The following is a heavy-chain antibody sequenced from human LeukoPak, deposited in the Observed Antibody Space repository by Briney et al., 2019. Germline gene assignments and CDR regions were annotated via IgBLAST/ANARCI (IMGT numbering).Heavy chain of an antibody. CDR2: IYYSGST. Sequence: SETLSLTCTVSGGSISSSSYYWGWIRQPPGKGLEWIGSIYYSGSTYYNPSFKSRVTISVDTSKNQFSLKLSSVTAADTAVYYCARTGIQLWLLAPSYYFDYWGQGTLVTVSS. CDR3: ARTGIQLWLLAPSYYFDY. J-gene: IGHJ4*02. D-gene: IGHD5-18*01. CDR1: GGSISSSSYY. V-gene: IGHV4-39*01.